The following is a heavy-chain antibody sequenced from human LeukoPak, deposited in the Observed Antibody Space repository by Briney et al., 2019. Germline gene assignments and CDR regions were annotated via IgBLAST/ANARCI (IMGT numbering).Heavy chain of an antibody. CDR3: ARGGGSYYEGAMCDY. Sequence: GGSLRLSCAASGFTFSSYWMSWVRQAPGKGLEWVANIKQDGSEKHYVDSVKGRFTISRDNAKNSLFLQMNSLRVEDTAVYYCARGGGSYYEGAMCDYWGQGTLVTVSS. CDR1: GFTFSSYW. V-gene: IGHV3-7*03. J-gene: IGHJ4*02. D-gene: IGHD1-26*01. CDR2: IKQDGSEK.